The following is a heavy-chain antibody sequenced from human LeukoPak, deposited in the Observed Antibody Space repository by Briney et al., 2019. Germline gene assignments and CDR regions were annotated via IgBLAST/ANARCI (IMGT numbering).Heavy chain of an antibody. D-gene: IGHD3-3*01. CDR1: GFTFSSYG. CDR2: ILHDGSNK. CDR3: ARKKIGFWSGYLIDYFDY. Sequence: GRSLRLSCAASGFTFSSYGMNWVRQSPGKGLEWVAVILHDGSNKYYADSVKGRFTISRDNSKNTMYLQMNSLRDEDTAVYYCARKKIGFWSGYLIDYFDYWGQGTLVTVSS. V-gene: IGHV3-30*03. J-gene: IGHJ4*02.